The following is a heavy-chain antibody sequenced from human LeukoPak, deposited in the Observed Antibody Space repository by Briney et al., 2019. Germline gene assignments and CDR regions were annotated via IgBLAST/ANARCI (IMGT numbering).Heavy chain of an antibody. J-gene: IGHJ4*02. CDR2: IWYDGSNE. D-gene: IGHD1-26*01. CDR1: GFTFSFYG. V-gene: IGHV3-33*01. CDR3: AREGVGATAFQNYFDY. Sequence: GGSLRLSCAASGFTFSFYGMHRVRQAPGKGLEWVAVIWYDGSNEYYADSVKGRFAVSRDNSKNTLYLQMNRLRAEDTAVYYCAREGVGATAFQNYFDYWGQGILVTVSS.